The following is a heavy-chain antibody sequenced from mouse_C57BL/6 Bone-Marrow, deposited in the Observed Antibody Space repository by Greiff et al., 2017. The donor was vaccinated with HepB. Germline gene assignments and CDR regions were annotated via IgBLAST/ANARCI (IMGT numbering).Heavy chain of an antibody. CDR3: ARKGVVATDY. CDR2: ISYDGSN. D-gene: IGHD1-1*01. J-gene: IGHJ2*01. CDR1: GYSITSGYY. V-gene: IGHV3-6*01. Sequence: VQLQQSGPGLVKPSQSLSLTCSVTGYSITSGYYWNWIRQFPGNKLEWMGYISYDGSNNYNPSLKNRISITRDTSKNQFFLKLNSVTTEDTATYYCARKGVVATDYWGQGTTLTVSS.